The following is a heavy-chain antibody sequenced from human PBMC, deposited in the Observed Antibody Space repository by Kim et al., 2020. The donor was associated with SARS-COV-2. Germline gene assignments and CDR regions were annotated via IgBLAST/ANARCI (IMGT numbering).Heavy chain of an antibody. J-gene: IGHJ3*02. Sequence: STCLKNRVTVSVDKSKNQFSLKHSSVTAADTAVYYCARDGSSSSMGAFDIWGQGTMVTVSS. V-gene: IGHV4-4*02. D-gene: IGHD6-6*01. CDR3: ARDGSSSSMGAFDI.